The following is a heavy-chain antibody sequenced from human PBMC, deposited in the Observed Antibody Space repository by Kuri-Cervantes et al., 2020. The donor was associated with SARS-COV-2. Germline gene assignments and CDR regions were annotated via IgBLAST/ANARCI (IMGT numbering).Heavy chain of an antibody. CDR3: ARAPRESLGYCSGGSCYLAPDYFDY. CDR1: GGSISSGDYY. Sequence: SETLSLTCTVSGGSISSGDYYWSWIHQPPGKGLEWIGYIYYSGSTYYNPSLKSRVTISVDTSKNQFSLKLSSVTAADTAVYYCARAPRESLGYCSGGSCYLAPDYFDYWGQGTLVTVSS. CDR2: IYYSGST. V-gene: IGHV4-30-4*01. D-gene: IGHD2-15*01. J-gene: IGHJ4*02.